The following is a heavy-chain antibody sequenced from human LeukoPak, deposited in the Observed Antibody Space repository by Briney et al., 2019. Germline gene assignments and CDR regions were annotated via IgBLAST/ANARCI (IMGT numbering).Heavy chain of an antibody. D-gene: IGHD3-3*01. J-gene: IGHJ4*02. CDR3: ARERSRDFRSGYYPGDY. V-gene: IGHV3-11*01. CDR2: ISSSGSTI. CDR1: GFTFSDYY. Sequence: GGSLRLSCAASGFTFSDYYMSWIRQAPGKGLEWVSYISSSGSTIYYADSVKGRFTISRDNAKNSLYLQMNSLRAEDTAVYYCARERSRDFRSGYYPGDYWGQGTLVPVSS.